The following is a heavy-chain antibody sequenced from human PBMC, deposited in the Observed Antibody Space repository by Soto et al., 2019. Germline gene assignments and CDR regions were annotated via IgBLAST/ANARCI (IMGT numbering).Heavy chain of an antibody. CDR2: ISYDGSNK. CDR1: GFTFSSYA. D-gene: IGHD3-22*01. J-gene: IGHJ4*02. CDR3: AREKGGYYYVPLDY. V-gene: IGHV3-30-3*01. Sequence: GGSLRLSCAASGFTFSSYAMHWVRQAPGKGLEWVAVISYDGSNKYYADSVKGRFTISRDNSKNTLYLQMNSLRAEDTAVYYCAREKGGYYYVPLDYWGQGTLVTVSS.